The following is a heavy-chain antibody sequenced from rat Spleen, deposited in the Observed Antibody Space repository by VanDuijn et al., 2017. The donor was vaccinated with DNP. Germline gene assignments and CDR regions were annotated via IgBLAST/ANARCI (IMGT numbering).Heavy chain of an antibody. CDR3: ATRPSGSFHY. J-gene: IGHJ2*01. D-gene: IGHD5-1*01. CDR1: GFTFSSYV. V-gene: IGHV5-41*01. CDR2: INTDSSNT. Sequence: EVQLVESGGGLVQPGSSLKVSCVASGFTFSSYVMHWFRQAPENGIEWLAFINTDSSNTHYAETVKGRFTISRDNAKNTVDMQLSSLRSEDTATYYCATRPSGSFHYWGQGVMVTVSS.